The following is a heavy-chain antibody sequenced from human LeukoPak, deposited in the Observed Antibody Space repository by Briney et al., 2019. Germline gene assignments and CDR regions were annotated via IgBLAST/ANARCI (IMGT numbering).Heavy chain of an antibody. CDR2: IYYSGST. Sequence: SETLSLTCTVSGGSIGSYYWSWIRQPPGKGLEWIGYIYYSGSTNYNPSLKSRVTISVDTSKNQFSLKLSSVTAADTAVYYCAKPTKPGYYDIFYDAFDIWGQGTMVTVSS. CDR3: AKPTKPGYYDIFYDAFDI. V-gene: IGHV4-59*01. J-gene: IGHJ3*02. CDR1: GGSIGSYY. D-gene: IGHD3-9*01.